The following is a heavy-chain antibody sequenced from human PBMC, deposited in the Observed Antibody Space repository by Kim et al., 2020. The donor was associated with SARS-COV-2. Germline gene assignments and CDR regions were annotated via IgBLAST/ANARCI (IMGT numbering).Heavy chain of an antibody. J-gene: IGHJ3*02. V-gene: IGHV4-59*01. CDR2: IYYSGST. Sequence: SETLSLTCTVSGGSISSYYWSWIRQPPGKGLEWIGYIYYSGSTNYNPSLKSRVTISVDTSKNQFSLKLSSVTAADTAVYYCASLNSSGWLGDAFDIWGQGTMVTVSS. CDR3: ASLNSSGWLGDAFDI. D-gene: IGHD6-19*01. CDR1: GGSISSYY.